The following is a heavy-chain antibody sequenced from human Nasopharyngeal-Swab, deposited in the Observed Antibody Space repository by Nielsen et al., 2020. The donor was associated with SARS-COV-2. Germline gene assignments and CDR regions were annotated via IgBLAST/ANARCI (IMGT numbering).Heavy chain of an antibody. Sequence: ASVKVSCKASGYTFTGYYMHWVRQAPGQGLEWMGRINPNSGGTNYAQKFQGRVTMTRETSISPAYMELSRLRSDDTAVYYCARDLISNYYGSGSWSYYYYYGMDVWGQGTTVTVPS. CDR2: INPNSGGT. CDR1: GYTFTGYY. D-gene: IGHD3-10*01. V-gene: IGHV1-2*06. CDR3: ARDLISNYYGSGSWSYYYYYGMDV. J-gene: IGHJ6*02.